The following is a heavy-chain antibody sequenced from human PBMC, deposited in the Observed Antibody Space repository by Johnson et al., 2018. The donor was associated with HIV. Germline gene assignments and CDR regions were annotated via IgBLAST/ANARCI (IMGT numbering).Heavy chain of an antibody. V-gene: IGHV3-7*05. Sequence: VQLVESGGGLVQPGGSLRLSCAASGFTFGIYWMSWVRQAPGKWLEWVANIKEDGSEQYYVDSVTGRVTISRDNAKNSLYLQMNRLSAEDTAVYYCARDGQQLAVNDAFDIWGQGTMVTVSS. CDR1: GFTFGIYW. CDR2: IKEDGSEQ. J-gene: IGHJ3*02. D-gene: IGHD6-13*01. CDR3: ARDGQQLAVNDAFDI.